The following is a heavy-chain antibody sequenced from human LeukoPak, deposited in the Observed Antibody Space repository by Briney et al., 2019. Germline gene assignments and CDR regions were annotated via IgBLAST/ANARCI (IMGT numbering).Heavy chain of an antibody. CDR2: IYYSGST. V-gene: IGHV4-39*01. CDR3: ARHEYSGSYYGLSWFDP. D-gene: IGHD1-26*01. J-gene: IGHJ5*02. CDR1: GGSISSSGYY. Sequence: SETLSLTCTVSGGSISSSGYYWGWIRQPPGKGLEWIASIYYSGSTYYNPSLKSRVTISVDTSKDQLSLKLSSLTAADTAVYYCARHEYSGSYYGLSWFDPWGQGTLVTVPS.